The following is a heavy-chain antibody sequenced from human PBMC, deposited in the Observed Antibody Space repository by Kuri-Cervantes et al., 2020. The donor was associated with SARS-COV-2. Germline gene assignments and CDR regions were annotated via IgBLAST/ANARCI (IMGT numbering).Heavy chain of an antibody. CDR1: GFTFSNYG. CDR2: TNSISSNI. V-gene: IGHV3-48*01. J-gene: IGHJ3*02. CDR3: AKKGDSSSWYPGAFDI. Sequence: GGSLRLSCAVSGFTFSNYGMNWVRQAPGKGLEWVAHTNSISSNIGYADSVKGRFTISRDNSKNTLYLQMNSLRAEDTAVYYCAKKGDSSSWYPGAFDIWGQGTMVTVSS. D-gene: IGHD6-13*01.